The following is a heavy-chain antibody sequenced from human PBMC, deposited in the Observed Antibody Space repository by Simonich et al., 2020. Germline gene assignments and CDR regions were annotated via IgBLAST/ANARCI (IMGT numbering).Heavy chain of an antibody. J-gene: IGHJ4*02. CDR1: GFTFRSYW. V-gene: IGHV3-7*01. CDR3: ARFRGRYFDWLFDY. CDR2: IKQDGSEK. D-gene: IGHD3-9*01. Sequence: EVQLVESGGGLVQPGGSLRLSCAASGFTFRSYWMSWVRKTPGKGREWVANIKQDGSEKYYGDSVKGRFTISRDNAKNSLYLQMNSLRAEDTAVYYCARFRGRYFDWLFDYWGQGTLVTVSS.